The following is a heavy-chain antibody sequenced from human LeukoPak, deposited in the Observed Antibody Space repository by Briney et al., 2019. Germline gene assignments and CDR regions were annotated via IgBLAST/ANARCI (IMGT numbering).Heavy chain of an antibody. CDR2: IYYGGSA. V-gene: IGHV4-31*03. D-gene: IGHD2-15*01. Sequence: SETLSLTCTVSGGSISSGGYYWSWIRQHPGKGLEWIGYIYYGGSAYYNPSLKSRVTISVDTSKNQFSLKLSSVTAADTAVYYCARGTSGAIVGGFDYWGQGTLVTVSS. J-gene: IGHJ4*02. CDR3: ARGTSGAIVGGFDY. CDR1: GGSISSGGYY.